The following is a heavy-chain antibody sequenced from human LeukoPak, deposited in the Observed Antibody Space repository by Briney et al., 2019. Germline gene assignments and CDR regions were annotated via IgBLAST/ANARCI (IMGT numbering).Heavy chain of an antibody. CDR1: GGSISSYY. V-gene: IGHV4-59*01. CDR2: IYYSGST. J-gene: IGHJ3*02. D-gene: IGHD6-13*01. CDR3: ARFRPGIAAADAFDI. Sequence: SETLSLTSTVSGGSISSYYWSWIRQPPGKGLEWIGYIYYSGSTNYNPSLKSRVTISVDTSKNQFSLKLSSVTAADTAVYYCARFRPGIAAADAFDIWGQGTMVTVSS.